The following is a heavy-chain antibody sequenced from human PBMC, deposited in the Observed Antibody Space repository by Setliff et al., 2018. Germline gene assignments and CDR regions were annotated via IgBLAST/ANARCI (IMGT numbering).Heavy chain of an antibody. Sequence: PSETLSLTCTVYGGSFSDYYWGWVRQTPGKGLEWIAEINPSGTTNYIPSLKSRLTISVDTSKRQFSLKLISVTAADTAVYYCRFWSYVYKNDYWAQGTLVTVSS. J-gene: IGHJ4*02. CDR2: INPSGTT. D-gene: IGHD3-16*01. CDR1: GGSFSDYY. V-gene: IGHV4-34*01. CDR3: RFWSYVYKNDY.